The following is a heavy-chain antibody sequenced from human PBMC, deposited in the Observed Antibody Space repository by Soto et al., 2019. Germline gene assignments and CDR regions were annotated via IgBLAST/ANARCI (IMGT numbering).Heavy chain of an antibody. J-gene: IGHJ6*02. D-gene: IGHD6-13*01. CDR3: ARSIGGAAAGNSGGMDV. V-gene: IGHV4-31*03. Sequence: QVQLRESGPGLVQASQTLSLVCTVSGGSVSSGSNYWSWIGQRPQGGLEWLGYISYSGTTYYNPSLKSRVTISEDTSKNQLSLNLKSVTAADTAVYYCARSIGGAAAGNSGGMDVWGQGTTVT. CDR2: ISYSGTT. CDR1: GGSVSSGSNY.